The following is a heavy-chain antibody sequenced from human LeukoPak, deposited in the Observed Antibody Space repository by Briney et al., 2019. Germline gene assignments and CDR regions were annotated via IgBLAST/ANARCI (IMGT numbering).Heavy chain of an antibody. CDR2: FDPEDGET. V-gene: IGHV1-24*01. D-gene: IGHD4-17*01. CDR1: GYTLTELS. CDR3: ATALGDYGDYGVLPGPNDY. J-gene: IGHJ4*02. Sequence: ASVKVSCKVSGYTLTELSMHWVRQAPGKGLEWMGGFDPEDGETIYARKFQGRVTMTEDTSTDTAYMELSSLRSEDTAVYYCATALGDYGDYGVLPGPNDYWGQGTLVTVSS.